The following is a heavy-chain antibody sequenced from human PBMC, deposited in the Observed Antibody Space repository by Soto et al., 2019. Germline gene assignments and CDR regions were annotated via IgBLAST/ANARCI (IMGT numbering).Heavy chain of an antibody. Sequence: QVQLVQSGAEVKKPGSSVKVSCKASGGTFSSYSINWVRQAPGQGLEWMGEIIPIFGTANYAQKFQGRVTMTADEATSTAYMELSSRRSEDTAVYYGARDGGRHSGGIDYWGQGTLVTVSS. J-gene: IGHJ4*02. CDR1: GGTFSSYS. CDR2: IIPIFGTA. CDR3: ARDGGRHSGGIDY. V-gene: IGHV1-69*01. D-gene: IGHD1-26*01.